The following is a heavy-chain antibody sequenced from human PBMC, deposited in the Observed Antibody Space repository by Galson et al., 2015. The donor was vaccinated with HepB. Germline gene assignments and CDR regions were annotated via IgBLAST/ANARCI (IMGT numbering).Heavy chain of an antibody. D-gene: IGHD2-15*01. J-gene: IGHJ6*02. CDR1: GYSFTSYW. V-gene: IGHV5-10-1*01. CDR3: ARHVVVVAARYGMDV. Sequence: QSGAEVKKPGESLRISCKGSGYSFTSYWISWVRQMPGKGLEWMGRIDPSDSYTNYSPSFQGHVTISADKSISTAYLQWSSLKASDTAMYYCARHVVVVAARYGMDVWGQGTTVTVS. CDR2: IDPSDSYT.